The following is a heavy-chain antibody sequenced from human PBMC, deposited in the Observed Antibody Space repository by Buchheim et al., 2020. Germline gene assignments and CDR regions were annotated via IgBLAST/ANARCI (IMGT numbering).Heavy chain of an antibody. CDR3: ARTPGQGNYYYFYMDV. CDR1: GFSLSTSGMR. CDR2: LDWDDDK. Sequence: QVTLKESGPALVKPPQTLTLPCTFSGFSLSTSGMRVSWIRQPPGGALEWLARLDWDDDKFYTTSLETRLTISQDTSQNQVVLTMTDMDPVDTATYYWARTPGQGNYYYFYMDVWGKGTT. V-gene: IGHV2-70*04. J-gene: IGHJ6*03.